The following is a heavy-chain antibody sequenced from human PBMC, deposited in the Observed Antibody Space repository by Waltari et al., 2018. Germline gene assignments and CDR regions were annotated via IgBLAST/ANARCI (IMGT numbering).Heavy chain of an antibody. CDR1: GGSIRTSNW. CDR3: ARGGEGYYESSGHFYFYFMDV. V-gene: IGHV4-4*02. D-gene: IGHD3-22*01. J-gene: IGHJ6*03. Sequence: QLQLQESGPGLAQPSGTLSLTCTVSGGSIRTSNWWTWVRQAPGKGLEWIGEVFHSGGPNYNRSLKSRVTLSVDKAKNQFALKLISVTAADTAVYYCARGGEGYYESSGHFYFYFMDVWGKGTTVTVAS. CDR2: VFHSGGP.